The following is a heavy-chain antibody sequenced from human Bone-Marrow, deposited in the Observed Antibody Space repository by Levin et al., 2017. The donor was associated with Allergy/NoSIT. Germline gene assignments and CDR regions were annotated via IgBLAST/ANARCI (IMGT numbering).Heavy chain of an antibody. V-gene: IGHV3-48*04. Sequence: GGSLRLSCSASGFDFRNYNMNWVRQAPGQGLEWVSFISSTSGTLYYADSLKGRFTVSRDNAENSLYLQMNSLRADDTAVYYCARGGKRWEASAMDVWGHGTTVTVSS. CDR1: GFDFRNYN. CDR3: ARGGKRWEASAMDV. J-gene: IGHJ6*02. CDR2: ISSTSGTL. D-gene: IGHD1-26*01.